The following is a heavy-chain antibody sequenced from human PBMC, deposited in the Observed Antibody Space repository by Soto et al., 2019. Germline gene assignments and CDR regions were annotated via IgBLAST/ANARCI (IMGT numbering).Heavy chain of an antibody. Sequence: GASVKVSCKASGYTFTSYAMHWVRQAPGQRLEWMGWINAGNGNTKYSQKFQGRVTITRDTSASTAYMELSSLRSEDTAVYYCARYSPPTVTTYYYYYGMDVWGQGTTVTVSS. V-gene: IGHV1-3*01. CDR3: ARYSPPTVTTYYYYYGMDV. CDR1: GYTFTSYA. J-gene: IGHJ6*02. D-gene: IGHD4-17*01. CDR2: INAGNGNT.